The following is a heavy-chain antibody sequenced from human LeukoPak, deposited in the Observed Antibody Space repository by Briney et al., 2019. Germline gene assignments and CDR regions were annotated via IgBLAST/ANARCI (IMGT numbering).Heavy chain of an antibody. CDR2: ISGSGGST. CDR3: AKDQRKVVTAMYDY. D-gene: IGHD2-21*02. Sequence: GGSLRLSCAASGFTFGSYAVSWVRQAPGKGLEWVSAISGSGGSTYYADSVKGRFTISRDNSKNTLYLQMNSLRAEDTAVYYCAKDQRKVVTAMYDYWGQGTLVTVSS. J-gene: IGHJ4*02. CDR1: GFTFGSYA. V-gene: IGHV3-23*01.